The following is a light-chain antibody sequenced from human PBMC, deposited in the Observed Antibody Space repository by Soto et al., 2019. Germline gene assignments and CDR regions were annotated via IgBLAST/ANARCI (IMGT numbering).Light chain of an antibody. CDR2: EDT. CDR1: SGNIASRY. Sequence: NFMLTQPHSVSEPPGKTVTISCTRSSGNIASRYVQWFQQRPGSAPTTVIYEDTQRPSGVPDRFSGSIDSSSNSASLLISGLKAEDEADYYCQSYDGRDVVFGGGTKLTVL. V-gene: IGLV6-57*04. CDR3: QSYDGRDVV. J-gene: IGLJ2*01.